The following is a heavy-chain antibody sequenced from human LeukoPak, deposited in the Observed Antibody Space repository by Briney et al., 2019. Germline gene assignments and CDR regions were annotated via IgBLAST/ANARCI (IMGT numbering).Heavy chain of an antibody. Sequence: PGGSLRLSCAASGSTFSSYGMHRVRQAPGKGLEWVAVISYDGRNKYYADSVKGRFTISRDNSKNTLYLQMNSLRAEDTAVYYCAKDRAVAGTREDYYYYYGMDVWGQGTTVTVSS. D-gene: IGHD6-19*01. V-gene: IGHV3-30*18. CDR1: GSTFSSYG. CDR2: ISYDGRNK. CDR3: AKDRAVAGTREDYYYYYGMDV. J-gene: IGHJ6*02.